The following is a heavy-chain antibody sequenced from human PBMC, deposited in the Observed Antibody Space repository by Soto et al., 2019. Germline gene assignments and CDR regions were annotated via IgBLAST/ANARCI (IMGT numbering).Heavy chain of an antibody. V-gene: IGHV3-30*18. CDR2: ISYDGTDK. CDR3: AKDFGAWSDS. D-gene: IGHD6-19*01. Sequence: DLVESGGGVVQPGRSLTISCVGSGFAFSTCGMHWVRQAPAKGLEWVALISYDGTDKYYADSVKGRFSISRDNSKQTLSLQMDSLRPEDTAVYYCAKDFGAWSDSWGQGTLVNVSS. J-gene: IGHJ5*02. CDR1: GFAFSTCG.